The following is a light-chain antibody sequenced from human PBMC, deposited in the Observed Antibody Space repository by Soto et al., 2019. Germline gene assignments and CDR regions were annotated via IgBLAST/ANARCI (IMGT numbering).Light chain of an antibody. CDR3: QQHNSWPPF. CDR2: GAS. J-gene: IGKJ2*01. Sequence: EIVLTQSPATLSVSPGERATLSCSASHSVNSNLAWYQQKPGYSPRLLIYGASTRVTGIPARFSGSGSGTEFTLTISSLQSEDFAIYYCQQHNSWPPFFGQGTKLEIK. CDR1: HSVNSN. V-gene: IGKV3-15*01.